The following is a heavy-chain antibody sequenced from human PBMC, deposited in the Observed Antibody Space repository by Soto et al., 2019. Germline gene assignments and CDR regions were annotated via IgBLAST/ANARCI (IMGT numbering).Heavy chain of an antibody. CDR3: ARFGAARGRGVDY. D-gene: IGHD6-6*01. J-gene: IGHJ4*02. CDR1: GGSISSGGYY. V-gene: IGHV4-31*03. CDR2: IYYSGST. Sequence: PSETLSLTCTVSGGSISSGGYYWSWIRQHPGKGLEWIGYIYYSGSTYYNPSLKSRVTISVDTSKNQFSLKLSSVTAADTAVYYCARFGAARGRGVDYWGQGTLVTVSS.